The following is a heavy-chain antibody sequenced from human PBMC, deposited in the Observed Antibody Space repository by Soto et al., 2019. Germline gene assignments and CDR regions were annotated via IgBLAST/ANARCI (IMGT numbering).Heavy chain of an antibody. D-gene: IGHD3-3*01. CDR2: IYYSGSI. Sequence: SETLSLTCTVSGGSISSYYWSWIRQPPGKGLEWIGYIYYSGSINYNPSLKSRVTISVDTSKNQFSLKLSSVTAADTAVYYCARASYYDFWSGYYHYYFDYWGQGTLVTVSS. CDR3: ARASYYDFWSGYYHYYFDY. J-gene: IGHJ4*02. CDR1: GGSISSYY. V-gene: IGHV4-59*01.